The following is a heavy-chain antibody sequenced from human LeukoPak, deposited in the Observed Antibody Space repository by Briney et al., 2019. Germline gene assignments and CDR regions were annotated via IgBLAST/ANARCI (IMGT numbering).Heavy chain of an antibody. Sequence: SETLSLTCTVSGGSISSGSYYWSWIRQPAGKGLEWIGRIYTSGSTNYNPSLKSRVTISVDTSKNQFSLKLSSVTAADTAVYYCAREVMGYDSSGYFPLCDYWGQGNLVTVSS. V-gene: IGHV4-61*02. CDR1: GGSISSGSYY. CDR3: AREVMGYDSSGYFPLCDY. J-gene: IGHJ4*02. CDR2: IYTSGST. D-gene: IGHD3-22*01.